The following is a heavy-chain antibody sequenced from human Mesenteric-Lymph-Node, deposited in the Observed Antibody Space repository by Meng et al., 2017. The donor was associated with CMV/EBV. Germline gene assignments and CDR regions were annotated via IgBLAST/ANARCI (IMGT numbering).Heavy chain of an antibody. CDR2: IYYGGST. V-gene: IGHV4-39*07. J-gene: IGHJ6*02. CDR3: ARDRARYSDDYYYYGMDV. Sequence: SETLSLTCTVSGGSISSPTYYWGWIRQPPGKGLEWIGSIYYGGSTYYNPSLKSRVTISVDTSKNQFSLKLRSVTAADTAVYYCARDRARYSDDYYYYGMDVWGQGTTVTVSS. D-gene: IGHD3-9*01. CDR1: GGSISSPTYY.